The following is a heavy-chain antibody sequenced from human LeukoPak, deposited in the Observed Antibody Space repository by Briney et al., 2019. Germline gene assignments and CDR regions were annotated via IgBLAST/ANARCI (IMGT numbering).Heavy chain of an antibody. V-gene: IGHV1-3*01. CDR2: INVGNGNT. D-gene: IGHD3-16*01. Sequence: GASVKVSCKASGYAFTSYTMHWVRQAPGQRLEWMGWINVGNGNTKYSQKFQGRVTVARDTSASTAYMELSSLRSEDTAVYYCARGWAIGGGSFDYWGQGTLVTVSS. J-gene: IGHJ4*02. CDR3: ARGWAIGGGSFDY. CDR1: GYAFTSYT.